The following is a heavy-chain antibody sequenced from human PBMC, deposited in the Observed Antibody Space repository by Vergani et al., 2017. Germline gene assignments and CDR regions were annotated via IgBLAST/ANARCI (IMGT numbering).Heavy chain of an antibody. Sequence: QVQLQESGPGLVKPSQTLSLTCTVSGGSISSYYWSWIRQPPGKGLEWIGYIYYSGSTNYNPSLKSRVTISVDTSKNQFSLKLSSVTAADTAVYYCARLVGRITIFGVAFDAFDIWGQGTMVTVSS. J-gene: IGHJ3*02. CDR1: GGSISSYY. CDR3: ARLVGRITIFGVAFDAFDI. CDR2: IYYSGST. V-gene: IGHV4-59*08. D-gene: IGHD3-3*01.